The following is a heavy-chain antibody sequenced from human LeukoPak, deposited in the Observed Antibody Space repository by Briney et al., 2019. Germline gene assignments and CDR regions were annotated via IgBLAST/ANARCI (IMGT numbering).Heavy chain of an antibody. V-gene: IGHV3-7*01. Sequence: GGSLRLSCAASGFTFSSYWMSWVRQAPGKGLEWVANVKQDGSEEYYVDSVEGRFTISRDNAKNSLYLQINSLRAEDTAVYYCARSSGDYYDSSGYYSWGQGTLVTVSS. CDR1: GFTFSSYW. CDR2: VKQDGSEE. J-gene: IGHJ4*02. CDR3: ARSSGDYYDSSGYYS. D-gene: IGHD3-22*01.